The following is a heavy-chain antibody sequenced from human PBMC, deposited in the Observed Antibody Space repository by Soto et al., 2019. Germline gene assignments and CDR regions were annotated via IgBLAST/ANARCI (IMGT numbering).Heavy chain of an antibody. V-gene: IGHV1-18*01. CDR2: ISDYNGNT. CDR1: GYTFTNYG. Sequence: QVQLVQSGAEVKKPGASVKVSCKASGYTFTNYGITWVRQAPGQGLEGMGWISDYNGNTYYGKKFQGRVTMTTDTSTRTAYMELKILRSDDTAVYYCAREGYYSGAGTYSPPRYYGMDAWGQGTTVTVSS. D-gene: IGHD3-10*01. CDR3: AREGYYSGAGTYSPPRYYGMDA. J-gene: IGHJ6*02.